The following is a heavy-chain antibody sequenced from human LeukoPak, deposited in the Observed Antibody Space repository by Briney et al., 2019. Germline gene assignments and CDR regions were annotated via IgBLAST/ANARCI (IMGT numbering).Heavy chain of an antibody. CDR3: AKDLARQPYSGSYYADY. Sequence: PGRSLRLSCAASGFTFSSYSMHWVRQAPGMGLEWVAVISYDGSNKYYADSVKGRFTISRDNSKNTLYLQMNSLRAEDTAVYYCAKDLARQPYSGSYYADYWGQGTLVTVSS. CDR2: ISYDGSNK. J-gene: IGHJ4*02. V-gene: IGHV3-30*18. D-gene: IGHD1-26*01. CDR1: GFTFSSYS.